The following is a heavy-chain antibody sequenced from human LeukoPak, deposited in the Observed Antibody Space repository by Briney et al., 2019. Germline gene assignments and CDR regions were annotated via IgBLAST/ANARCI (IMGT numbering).Heavy chain of an antibody. CDR2: ISYDGSNK. J-gene: IGHJ6*02. CDR3: AKDRWNVDTAMVKTYYYYYGMDV. CDR1: GFTFSSYG. V-gene: IGHV3-30*18. D-gene: IGHD5-18*01. Sequence: GGSLRLSCAASGFTFSSYGMHWVRQAPGKGLEWVAVISYDGSNKYYADSVKGRFTISRDNSKNTLYLQMNSLRAEDTAVYYCAKDRWNVDTAMVKTYYYYYGMDVWGQGTTVTVSS.